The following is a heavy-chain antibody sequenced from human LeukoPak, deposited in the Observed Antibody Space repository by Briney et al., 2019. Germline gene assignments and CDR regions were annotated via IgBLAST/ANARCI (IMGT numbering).Heavy chain of an antibody. CDR1: GGSISSYY. V-gene: IGHV4-4*07. D-gene: IGHD3-3*01. CDR3: ARDYEYYYYYYMDV. CDR2: IYTSGST. Sequence: SETLSLTCTVSGGSISSYYWSWIRQPPGKGLEWIGRIYTSGSTNYNPSLKSRVTMSVDTSKNQFSLKLSSVTAADTAVYYCARDYEYYYYYYMDVWGKGTTVTVSS. J-gene: IGHJ6*03.